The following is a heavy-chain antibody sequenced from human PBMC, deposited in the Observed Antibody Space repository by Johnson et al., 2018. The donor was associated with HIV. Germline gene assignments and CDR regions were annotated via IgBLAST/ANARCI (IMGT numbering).Heavy chain of an antibody. V-gene: IGHV3-11*04. CDR3: ARDLVSLEDAFDI. Sequence: QVLLVESGGGLVKPGGSPRLSCAASGFTFSDHYMAWIRQAPGKGLEWVSYISTSGDTTYYADSVKGRFTISRDTAENSLYLQMNSLRAEDTAVYYCARDLVSLEDAFDIWGQGTMVTVSS. CDR2: ISTSGDTT. D-gene: IGHD3-16*02. CDR1: GFTFSDHY. J-gene: IGHJ3*02.